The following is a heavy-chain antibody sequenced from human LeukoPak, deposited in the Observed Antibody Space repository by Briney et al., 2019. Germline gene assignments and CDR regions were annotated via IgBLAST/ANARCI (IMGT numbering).Heavy chain of an antibody. V-gene: IGHV1-2*02. D-gene: IGHD2-2*01. CDR1: GGTFSSYA. Sequence: ASVKVSCKASGGTFSSYAISWVRQAPGQGLEWMGWINPNSGGTNYAQKFQGRVTMTRDTSISTAYMELSRLRSDDTAVYYCARAHRRGYCSSTSCYGNWFDPWGQGTLVTVSS. J-gene: IGHJ5*02. CDR2: INPNSGGT. CDR3: ARAHRRGYCSSTSCYGNWFDP.